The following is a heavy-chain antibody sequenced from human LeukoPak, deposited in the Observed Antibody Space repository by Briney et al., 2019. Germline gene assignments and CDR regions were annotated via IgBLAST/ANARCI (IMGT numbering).Heavy chain of an antibody. CDR2: IYYTGII. Sequence: SETLSLTCSVSGGSISSYYWAWIRQPPGKGLERIGFIYYTGIISHNPSLESRVTMSVDTYDNQFSLRLNSVSAADTAVYYCARLYSSGWRSNYYFDYWGQGTLVTVPS. V-gene: IGHV4-59*08. D-gene: IGHD6-19*01. CDR3: ARLYSSGWRSNYYFDY. J-gene: IGHJ4*02. CDR1: GGSISSYY.